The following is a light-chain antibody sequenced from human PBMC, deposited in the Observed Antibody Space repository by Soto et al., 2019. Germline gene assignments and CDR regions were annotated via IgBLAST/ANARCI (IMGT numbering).Light chain of an antibody. CDR1: HTISSSY. Sequence: EIVLTQSPGTLSLSPGERATLSCRASHTISSSYLAWYQQKPGQAPRLLMYGISRRDTGIPDMFSGSGSGTDFTLTIPRLEAEDFALYYCQQDVTSSPLTFGQGTKVDIK. V-gene: IGKV3-20*01. CDR2: GIS. CDR3: QQDVTSSPLT. J-gene: IGKJ1*01.